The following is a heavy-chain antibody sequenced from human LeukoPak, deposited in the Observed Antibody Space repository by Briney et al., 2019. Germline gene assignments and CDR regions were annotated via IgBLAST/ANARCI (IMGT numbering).Heavy chain of an antibody. CDR1: GFTFDDYA. D-gene: IGHD3-9*01. J-gene: IGHJ4*02. CDR2: IRYEGSNK. Sequence: QAGGSLRLSWAASGFTFDDYAMHWVRHAPGKGLEWVAFIRYEGSNKYYADSGKGRFTISRDNSKNTLYLQMTSLRAEDTAVYYCAKEFAPGLFDTRGTFVYWGQGTLVTVSS. V-gene: IGHV3-30*02. CDR3: AKEFAPGLFDTRGTFVY.